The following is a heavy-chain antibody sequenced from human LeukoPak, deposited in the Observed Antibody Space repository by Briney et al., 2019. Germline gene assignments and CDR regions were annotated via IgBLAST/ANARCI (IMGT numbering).Heavy chain of an antibody. J-gene: IGHJ4*02. CDR3: ARAGRYSGSYYLDY. CDR2: INPNSGGT. Sequence: ASVKVSCKASGYTFTGYHMHWVRQAPGQGLEWMGRINPNSGGTNYAQKFQGRVTMTRDTSISTAYMELSRLRSDDTAVYYCARAGRYSGSYYLDYWGQGTLVTVSS. V-gene: IGHV1-2*06. D-gene: IGHD1-26*01. CDR1: GYTFTGYH.